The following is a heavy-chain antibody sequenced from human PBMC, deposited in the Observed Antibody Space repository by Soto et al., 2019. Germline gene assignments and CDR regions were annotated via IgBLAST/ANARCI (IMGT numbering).Heavy chain of an antibody. Sequence: SGPTLVNPTETLTLTCTFSGFSLTTGVGVGWIRQPPGKALEWLAIIYWNDEKLYNPSLKTRLTITKDTSKNQVVLTVTDMDPVDTATYYCAHRVNMARGPYNYFGPWGQGTLVTVSS. V-gene: IGHV2-5*01. CDR1: GFSLTTGVG. CDR2: IYWNDEK. CDR3: AHRVNMARGPYNYFGP. D-gene: IGHD3-10*01. J-gene: IGHJ5*02.